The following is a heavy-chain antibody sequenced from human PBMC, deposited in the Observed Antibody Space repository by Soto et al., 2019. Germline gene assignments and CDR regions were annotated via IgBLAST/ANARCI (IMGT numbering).Heavy chain of an antibody. CDR3: ARHWCGSELATMGLGY. V-gene: IGHV5-51*01. CDR1: GYSFNTYW. D-gene: IGHD5-12*01. Sequence: GESLEIFCRAAGYSFNTYWIGLVRPMPGKGLGGMGMIYPGDSDARYSPSFQGQVTISDDKSITTAYLQWSSLKASDSGKYYCARHWCGSELATMGLGYWGQGTLVTVSS. J-gene: IGHJ4*01. CDR2: IYPGDSDA.